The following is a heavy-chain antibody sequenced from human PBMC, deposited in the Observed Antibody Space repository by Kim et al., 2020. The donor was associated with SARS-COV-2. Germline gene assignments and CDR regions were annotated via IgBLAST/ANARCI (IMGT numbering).Heavy chain of an antibody. CDR3: ARDPVDFWSGYYTPYYFDY. CDR1: GGTFSSYA. J-gene: IGHJ4*02. V-gene: IGHV1-69*13. Sequence: SVKVSCKASGGTFSSYAISWVRQAPGQGLEWMGGIIPIFGTANYAQKFQGRVTITADESTSTAYMELSSLRSEDTAVYYCARDPVDFWSGYYTPYYFDYWGQGTLVTVSS. CDR2: IIPIFGTA. D-gene: IGHD3-3*01.